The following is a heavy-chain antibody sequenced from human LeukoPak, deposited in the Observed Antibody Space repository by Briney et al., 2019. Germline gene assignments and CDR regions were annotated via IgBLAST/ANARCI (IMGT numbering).Heavy chain of an antibody. CDR2: VYYSGST. V-gene: IGHV4-39*01. Sequence: PETLSLTCTVSGGSISSSSYYWGWIRQPPGKGLEWIGSVYYSGSTYYNPSLKSRVTISVDTSKNQFSLKLYSVTDADTAVYFCARHLYYYDRNGNFADYWGQGTLVTVSS. J-gene: IGHJ4*02. D-gene: IGHD3-22*01. CDR3: ARHLYYYDRNGNFADY. CDR1: GGSISSSSYY.